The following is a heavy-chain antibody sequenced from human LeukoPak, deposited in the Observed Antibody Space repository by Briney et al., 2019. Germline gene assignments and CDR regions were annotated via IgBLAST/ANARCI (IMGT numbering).Heavy chain of an antibody. V-gene: IGHV3-30*03. Sequence: PGGSLRLSCAASGFTFSSYWMHWVRQAPGKGLEWVAVISYDGSNKYYADSVKGRFTISRDNSKNTLYLQMNSLRAEDTAVYYCATHRGYCSGGSCYDWSYYYYYGMDVWGQGTTVTVSS. CDR3: ATHRGYCSGGSCYDWSYYYYYGMDV. J-gene: IGHJ6*02. CDR2: ISYDGSNK. CDR1: GFTFSSYW. D-gene: IGHD2-15*01.